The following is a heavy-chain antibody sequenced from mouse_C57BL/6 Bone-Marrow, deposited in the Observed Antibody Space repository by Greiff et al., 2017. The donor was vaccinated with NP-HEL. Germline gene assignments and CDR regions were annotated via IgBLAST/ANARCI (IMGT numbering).Heavy chain of an antibody. CDR3: ARNGGWLPYYAMDY. Sequence: EVQLQESGGGLVKPGGSLKLSCAASGFTFSDYGMHWVRQAPEKGLEWVAYISSGSSTIYYADTVKGRFTISRDNAKNTLFLQMTSLRSEDTAMYYCARNGGWLPYYAMDYWGQGTSVTVSS. D-gene: IGHD2-3*01. CDR2: ISSGSSTI. J-gene: IGHJ4*01. V-gene: IGHV5-17*01. CDR1: GFTFSDYG.